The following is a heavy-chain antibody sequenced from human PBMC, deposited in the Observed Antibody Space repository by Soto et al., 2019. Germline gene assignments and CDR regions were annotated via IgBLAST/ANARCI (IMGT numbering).Heavy chain of an antibody. CDR3: ARAQGYSSSWYSTGYYYYRMDV. CDR1: GYSFTSYW. V-gene: IGHV5-51*01. J-gene: IGHJ6*02. Sequence: GESLKISCKGSGYSFTSYWIGWVRQMPGKGLEWMGIIYPGDSDTRYSPSFQGQVTISADKSISTAYLQWSSLKASDTAMYYCARAQGYSSSWYSTGYYYYRMDVWGQGTTVTVSS. CDR2: IYPGDSDT. D-gene: IGHD6-13*01.